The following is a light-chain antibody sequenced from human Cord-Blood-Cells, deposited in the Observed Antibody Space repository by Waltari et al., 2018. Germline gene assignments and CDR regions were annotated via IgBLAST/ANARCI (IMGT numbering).Light chain of an antibody. V-gene: IGLV1-44*01. J-gene: IGLJ7*01. CDR2: SNN. CDR1: STNIGSNT. Sequence: QYVLTQPPSASGTPGQRVTMTCSGSSTNIGSNTVNWYQQLTGTAPKLLIYSNNQRPSGVPDRFSGAESGSSASLAISGLQSEDEADYYCAAWDDSLNGPVCGGGTQLTVL. CDR3: AAWDDSLNGPV.